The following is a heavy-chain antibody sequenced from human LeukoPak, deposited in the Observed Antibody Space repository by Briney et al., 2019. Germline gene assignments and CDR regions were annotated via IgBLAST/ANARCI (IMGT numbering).Heavy chain of an antibody. Sequence: ASVKVSCKASGYTFVNYYIHWVRQAPGQGLQWMGWINPKNGDTHYTQKFQDRVTMTSDTSISTLYMELSRLRSDDTAIYYCARRGSCFDSWGQGTLVTVSS. D-gene: IGHD3-10*01. J-gene: IGHJ4*02. CDR3: ARRGSCFDS. CDR2: INPKNGDT. CDR1: GYTFVNYY. V-gene: IGHV1-2*02.